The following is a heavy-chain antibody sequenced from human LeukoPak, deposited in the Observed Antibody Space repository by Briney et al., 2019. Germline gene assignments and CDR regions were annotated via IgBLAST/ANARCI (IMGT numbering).Heavy chain of an antibody. Sequence: SETLSLTCAVYGGSFSGYYWSWIRQPPGEGLEWIGEINHSGSTNYNPSLKSRVTISVDTSKNQFSLKLSSVTAADTAVYYCARGLGGYGGGNWGQGTLVTVSS. V-gene: IGHV4-34*01. J-gene: IGHJ4*02. CDR3: ARGLGGYGGGN. CDR1: GGSFSGYY. CDR2: INHSGST. D-gene: IGHD6-25*01.